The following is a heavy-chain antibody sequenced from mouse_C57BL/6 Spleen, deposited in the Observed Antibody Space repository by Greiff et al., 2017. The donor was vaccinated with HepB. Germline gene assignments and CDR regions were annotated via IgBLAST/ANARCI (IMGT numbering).Heavy chain of an antibody. D-gene: IGHD2-4*01. CDR2: IYPGSGST. J-gene: IGHJ4*01. CDR1: GYTFTSYW. Sequence: QVQLKQPGAELVKPGASVKMSCKASGYTFTSYWITWVKQRPGQGLEWIGDIYPGSGSTNYNEKFKSKATLTVDTSSSTAYMQLSSLTSEDSAVYYCARSRGGYDYDPYYYAMDYWGQGTSVTVSS. V-gene: IGHV1-55*01. CDR3: ARSRGGYDYDPYYYAMDY.